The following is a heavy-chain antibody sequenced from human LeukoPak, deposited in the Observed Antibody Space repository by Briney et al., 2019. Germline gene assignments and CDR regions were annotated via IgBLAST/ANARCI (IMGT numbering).Heavy chain of an antibody. J-gene: IGHJ4*02. CDR3: AKGRYTGSSFFDY. Sequence: GGSLRLSCAASRFTFSSYGMHWVRQAPGKGLEWVALISYDGSNKYYSDSVKGRFTISRDNSKNTLYLQMNRLRPEDTDVYYCAKGRYTGSSFFDYWGQGTLVTVSS. CDR1: RFTFSSYG. CDR2: ISYDGSNK. D-gene: IGHD3-10*01. V-gene: IGHV3-30*18.